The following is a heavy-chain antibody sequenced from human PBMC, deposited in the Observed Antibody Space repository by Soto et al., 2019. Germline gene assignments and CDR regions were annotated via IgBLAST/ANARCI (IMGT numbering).Heavy chain of an antibody. CDR1: GFTLSDHY. CDR2: SRDKAQGYST. J-gene: IGHJ4*02. D-gene: IGHD1-26*01. CDR3: ARADVVGATPDY. Sequence: GGSLRLSCAGSGFTLSDHYIDWVRQAPGKGLEWVGRSRDKAQGYSTAYAASVKGRFTTSRDESKNSLYLQMDSLRAEDTAMYYCARADVVGATPDYWGQGTLVTVSS. V-gene: IGHV3-72*01.